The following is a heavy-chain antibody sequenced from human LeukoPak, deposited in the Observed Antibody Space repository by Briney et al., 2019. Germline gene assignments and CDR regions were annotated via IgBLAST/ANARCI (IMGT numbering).Heavy chain of an antibody. CDR3: ANSSSWYAGPRWFDP. J-gene: IGHJ5*02. V-gene: IGHV1-46*01. CDR1: GYTFTSYY. CDR2: INPSGGST. D-gene: IGHD6-13*01. Sequence: ASVKVSCKASGYTFTSYYMHWVRQAPGQGLEWMGIINPSGGSTSYAQKFQGRVTITADESTSTAYMELSSLRSEDTAVYYCANSSSWYAGPRWFDPWGQGTLVTVSS.